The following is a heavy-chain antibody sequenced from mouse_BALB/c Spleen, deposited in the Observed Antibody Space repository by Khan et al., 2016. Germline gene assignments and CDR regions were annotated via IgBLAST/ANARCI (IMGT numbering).Heavy chain of an antibody. CDR1: GYTFSSDW. CDR2: ILPGSGST. V-gene: IGHV1-9*01. J-gene: IGHJ4*01. CDR3: ARYYAIDY. Sequence: QVQLKQSGAELMKPGAPVKISCKATGYTFSSDWREWVKQRPGHGLEGIGEILPGSGSTNYNEKLKGKATFIADTSSNKAYRHSSSLTLADSAVFYWARYYAIDYWGQGTSVTVAS.